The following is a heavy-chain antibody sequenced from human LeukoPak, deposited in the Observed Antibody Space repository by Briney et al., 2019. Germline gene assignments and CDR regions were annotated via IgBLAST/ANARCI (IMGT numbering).Heavy chain of an antibody. J-gene: IGHJ4*02. V-gene: IGHV4-39*07. Sequence: SETLSLTCTVSGGSISSSSYYWGWTRQPPGKGLEWIGSIYYSGSTYYNPSLKSRVTISVDTSKNQFSLKLSSVTAADTAVYYCARVAVDTAMIMALDYWGQGTLVTVSS. CDR2: IYYSGST. CDR1: GGSISSSSYY. CDR3: ARVAVDTAMIMALDY. D-gene: IGHD5-18*01.